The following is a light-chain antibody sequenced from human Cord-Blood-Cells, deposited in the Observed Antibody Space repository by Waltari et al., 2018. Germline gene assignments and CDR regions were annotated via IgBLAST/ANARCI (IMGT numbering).Light chain of an antibody. Sequence: QSALTQPASVSGSPGQSITISCTGTSSDVGGYNYVTWYQQHPGKAPKLMIYDVRNGPSGVSKRCSGSKSGNTAALPISGLQAEDEADYYCSSYTSSSTLDVVFGGGTKLTVL. CDR3: SSYTSSSTLDVV. CDR1: SSDVGGYNY. CDR2: DVR. V-gene: IGLV2-14*01. J-gene: IGLJ2*01.